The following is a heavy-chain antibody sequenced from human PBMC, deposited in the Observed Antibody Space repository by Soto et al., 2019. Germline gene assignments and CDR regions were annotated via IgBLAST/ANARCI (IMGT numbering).Heavy chain of an antibody. CDR2: ISAYNGNT. V-gene: IGHV1-18*01. D-gene: IGHD3-16*01. J-gene: IGHJ4*02. CDR1: GYTFTSYG. Sequence: QVQLVQSGAEVKKPGASVKVSCKASGYTFTSYGISWVRQAPGQGLEWMGWISAYNGNTNYAQKLQGRVTMTTDTSMSTAYMELRGLRSDDPAVYYCARDAGVSGELYYWGQGPLVTVAS. CDR3: ARDAGVSGELYY.